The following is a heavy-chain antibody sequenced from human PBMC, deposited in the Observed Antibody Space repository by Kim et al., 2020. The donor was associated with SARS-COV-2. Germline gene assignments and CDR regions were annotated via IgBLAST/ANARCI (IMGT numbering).Heavy chain of an antibody. Sequence: SVKVSCKASGGTFSSYAISWVRQAPGQGLEWMGGIIPIFGTANYAQKFQGRVTITADESTSTAYMELSSLRSEDTAVYYCARAITMVRGVQRAFDIWGQGTMVTVSS. J-gene: IGHJ3*02. CDR2: IIPIFGTA. V-gene: IGHV1-69*13. CDR3: ARAITMVRGVQRAFDI. CDR1: GGTFSSYA. D-gene: IGHD3-10*01.